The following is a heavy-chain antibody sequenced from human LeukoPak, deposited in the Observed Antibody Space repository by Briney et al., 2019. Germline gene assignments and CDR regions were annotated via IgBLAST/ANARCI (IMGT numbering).Heavy chain of an antibody. Sequence: GASVKVSCKASAYTFSIYNMHWVRQAPGQGLEWMGIINPSGGTSYAQKLQGRITMTRDTSTSTVYMELSSLRSEDTAVYYCAREGVAGTGLDYWGQGTLVTVSS. CDR1: AYTFSIYN. CDR2: INPSGGT. V-gene: IGHV1-46*01. J-gene: IGHJ4*02. D-gene: IGHD6-13*01. CDR3: AREGVAGTGLDY.